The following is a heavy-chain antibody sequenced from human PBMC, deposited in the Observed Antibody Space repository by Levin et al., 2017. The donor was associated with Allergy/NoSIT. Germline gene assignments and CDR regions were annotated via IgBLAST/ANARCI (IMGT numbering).Heavy chain of an antibody. D-gene: IGHD3-10*01. CDR1: GGSFSGHY. CDR2: IIHSGSA. V-gene: IGHV4-34*01. CDR3: ARGVRGYRDAFDI. J-gene: IGHJ3*02. Sequence: SQTLSLTCAVYGGSFSGHYWSWIRQPPGKGLEWIGEIIHSGSANYNPSLKSRVTISVDTSNNQFSLKLSSVTAADTAVYYCARGVRGYRDAFDIWGQGTMVTVSS.